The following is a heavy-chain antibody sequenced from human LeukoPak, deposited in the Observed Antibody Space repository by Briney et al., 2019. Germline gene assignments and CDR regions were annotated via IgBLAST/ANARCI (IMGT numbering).Heavy chain of an antibody. Sequence: ASVKVSCKVSGYTLTELSMHWVRQAPGKGLEWMGGFDPDDGETLYAQKFQGRVTMTEDTSTDTAYMELSSLRSADTAMYYCAINAYCSSNSCWGNYYYYYMDVWGKGTTVTVSS. V-gene: IGHV1-24*01. CDR3: AINAYCSSNSCWGNYYYYYMDV. CDR2: FDPDDGET. D-gene: IGHD2-2*01. CDR1: GYTLTELS. J-gene: IGHJ6*03.